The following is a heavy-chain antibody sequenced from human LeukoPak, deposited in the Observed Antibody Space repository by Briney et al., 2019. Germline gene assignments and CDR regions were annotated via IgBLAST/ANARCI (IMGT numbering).Heavy chain of an antibody. D-gene: IGHD3-3*01. CDR1: GFTFSIYT. CDR2: ISGSGGDT. V-gene: IGHV3-23*01. Sequence: LAGASLRLSCAATGFTFSIYTMGSARPAPGKGLEWVSGISGSGGDTYYADSVKRRFIISRDNTKNTLHLQMNSLRGDDKAVYYCAKDDDDFVDVFDMWGQGTMVTVSS. J-gene: IGHJ3*02. CDR3: AKDDDDFVDVFDM.